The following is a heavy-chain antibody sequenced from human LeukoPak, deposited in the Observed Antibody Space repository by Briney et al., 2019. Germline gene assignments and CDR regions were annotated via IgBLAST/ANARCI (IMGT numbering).Heavy chain of an antibody. V-gene: IGHV3-7*03. CDR3: AREEDIVVVPAAMHY. CDR2: IKQDGSEK. CDR1: GFTFSSYW. Sequence: AQSLTLSCAASGFTFSSYWMRWVRPAPGKGMEWVANIKQDGSEKYYGDSGKGRFTISRDNAKNSLYLQMNSLRAEDTAVYYCAREEDIVVVPAAMHYWGQGTLVTVSS. J-gene: IGHJ4*02. D-gene: IGHD2-2*01.